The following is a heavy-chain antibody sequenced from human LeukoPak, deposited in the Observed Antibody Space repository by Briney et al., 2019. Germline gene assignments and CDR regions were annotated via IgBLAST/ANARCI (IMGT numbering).Heavy chain of an antibody. V-gene: IGHV1-2*02. D-gene: IGHD6-19*01. CDR1: GYTFTGYY. CDR2: INPNSGGT. J-gene: IGHJ4*02. CDR3: ARDLGSYSSGWLDY. Sequence: ASVKVSCKASGYTFTGYYMHWVRQAPGQGLEWMGWINPNSGGTNYAQKFQGRVTMTGDTSISTAYMELSRLRSDDTAVYYCARDLGSYSSGWLDYWGQGTLVTVSS.